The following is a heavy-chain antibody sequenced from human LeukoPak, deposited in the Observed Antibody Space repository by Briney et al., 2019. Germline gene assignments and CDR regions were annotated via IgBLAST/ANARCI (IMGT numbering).Heavy chain of an antibody. CDR2: ISWNSGKI. D-gene: IGHD2-21*02. CDR1: GLIFDDYA. J-gene: IGHJ2*01. Sequence: GGSLRLSCAASGLIFDDYAMHWVRQVPGKGLEWVSGISWNSGKIGYADSVKGRFTISRDNAKNSLYLQMNSLRPEDTALYFCTKDISVTATWYFDLWGRGTLVTVSS. CDR3: TKDISVTATWYFDL. V-gene: IGHV3-9*01.